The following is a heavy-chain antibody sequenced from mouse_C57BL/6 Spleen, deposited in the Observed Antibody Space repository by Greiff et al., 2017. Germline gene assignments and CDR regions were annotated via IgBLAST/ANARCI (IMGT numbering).Heavy chain of an antibody. V-gene: IGHV5-6*01. CDR2: ISSGGSYT. Sequence: EVQVVESGGDLVKPGGSLKLSCAASGFTFSSYGMSWVRQTPDKRLEWVATISSGGSYTYYPDSVKGRFTISRDNAKNTLYLQMSSLKSEDTAMYYCARHPSYDYDDYWGQGTTLTVSS. D-gene: IGHD2-4*01. J-gene: IGHJ2*01. CDR1: GFTFSSYG. CDR3: ARHPSYDYDDY.